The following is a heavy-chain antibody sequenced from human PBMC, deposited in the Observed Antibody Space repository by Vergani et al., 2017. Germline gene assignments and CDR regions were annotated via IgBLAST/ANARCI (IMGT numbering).Heavy chain of an antibody. V-gene: IGHV3-9*01. CDR3: AKDISAFTKSFAWELREGAFDI. Sequence: EVQLVESGGGLVQPGGSLRLSCAASGFTFDDYAMHWVRQAPGKGLEWVSGISWNSGSIGYADSVKGRFTISRDNAKNSLYLQMNSLRAEDTALYYCAKDISAFTKSFAWELREGAFDIWGQGTMVTVSS. D-gene: IGHD1-26*01. J-gene: IGHJ3*02. CDR2: ISWNSGSI. CDR1: GFTFDDYA.